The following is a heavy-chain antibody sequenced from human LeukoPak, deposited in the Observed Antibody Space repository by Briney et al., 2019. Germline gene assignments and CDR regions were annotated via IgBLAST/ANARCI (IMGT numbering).Heavy chain of an antibody. CDR1: GFTFSNHW. CDR2: IKQDGSET. CDR3: ARYRSPQAPIIWFEDDYYYDLDV. J-gene: IGHJ6*02. V-gene: IGHV3-7*01. Sequence: SGGSLRLSCVASGFTFSNHWLTWVRQAPGKGLEWVATIKQDGSETYYVDSVKGRFTISRDNAKSSLYLQMNSLTAEDTAAYFCARYRSPQAPIIWFEDDYYYDLDVWGQGTTVTVSS. D-gene: IGHD3-10*01.